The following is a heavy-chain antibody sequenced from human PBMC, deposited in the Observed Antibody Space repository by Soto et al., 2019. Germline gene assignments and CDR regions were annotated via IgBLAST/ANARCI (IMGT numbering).Heavy chain of an antibody. Sequence: SQTLSLTCAISGDSVSSNSAAWNWIRQSPSRGLEWLGRTYYRSKWYNDYAVSVKSRITINPDTSKNQFSLQLNSVTPEDTAVYYCARVRISSWQQLGGHDAFDIWGQGTMVTVSS. CDR2: TYYRSKWYN. CDR3: ARVRISSWQQLGGHDAFDI. V-gene: IGHV6-1*01. D-gene: IGHD6-13*01. J-gene: IGHJ3*02. CDR1: GDSVSSNSAA.